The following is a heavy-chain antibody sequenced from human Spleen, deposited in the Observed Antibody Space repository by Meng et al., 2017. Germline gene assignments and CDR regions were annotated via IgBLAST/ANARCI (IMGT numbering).Heavy chain of an antibody. CDR2: INHSGST. CDR1: GGSFSGYY. V-gene: IGHV4-34*01. Sequence: GSLRLSCAVYGGSFSGYYWSWIRQPPGKGLEWIGEINHSGSTNYNPSLKSRVTISVDTSKNQFSLKLSSVTAADTAVYYCARGRVQIAAAGTMVGRAHLRKYYFDYWGQGTLVTVSS. CDR3: ARGRVQIAAAGTMVGRAHLRKYYFDY. J-gene: IGHJ4*02. D-gene: IGHD6-13*01.